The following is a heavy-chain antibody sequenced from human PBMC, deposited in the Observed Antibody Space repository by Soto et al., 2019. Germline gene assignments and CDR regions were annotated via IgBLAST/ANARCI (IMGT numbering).Heavy chain of an antibody. CDR3: ASGVVVVSTAILFRY. J-gene: IGHJ4*02. V-gene: IGHV5-51*01. CDR1: GYSFTNCW. D-gene: IGHD2-2*02. CDR2: IYLSDSDT. Sequence: GESLKISCQTSGYSFTNCWIAWVRQMPGKGLEWMGVIYLSDSDTKYSPSFQGQVTISADKSISAAYLQWSSLEASDTAMYYCASGVVVVSTAILFRYWGQGTLVTVSS.